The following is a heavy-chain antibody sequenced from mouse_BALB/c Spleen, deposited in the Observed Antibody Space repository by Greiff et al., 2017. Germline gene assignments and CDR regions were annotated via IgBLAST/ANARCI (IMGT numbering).Heavy chain of an antibody. CDR2: ISSGGSYT. CDR1: GFTFSSYG. D-gene: IGHD2-1*01. V-gene: IGHV5-6*01. Sequence: EVHLVESGGDLVKPGGSLKLSCAASGFTFSSYGMSWVRQTPDKRLEWVATISSGGSYTYYPDSVKGRFTISRDNAKNTLYLQMSSLKSEDTAMYYSARQGGNYPYYCDYWGQGTTLTVSS. J-gene: IGHJ2*01. CDR3: ARQGGNYPYYCDY.